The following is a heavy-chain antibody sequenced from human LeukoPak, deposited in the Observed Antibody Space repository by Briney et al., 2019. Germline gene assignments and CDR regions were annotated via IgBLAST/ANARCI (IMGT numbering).Heavy chain of an antibody. D-gene: IGHD4-23*01. CDR2: ISYDGSNK. J-gene: IGHJ4*02. V-gene: IGHV3-30-3*01. CDR3: AREPKGGGPAAWYFDY. CDR1: GFTFSSYA. Sequence: PGGSLRLSCAASGFTFSSYAMHWVRQAPGKGLEWVAVISYDGSNKYYADSVKGRFTISRDNSKNTLYLQMNSLRAEDTAVYYCAREPKGGGPAAWYFDYWGQGILVTVSS.